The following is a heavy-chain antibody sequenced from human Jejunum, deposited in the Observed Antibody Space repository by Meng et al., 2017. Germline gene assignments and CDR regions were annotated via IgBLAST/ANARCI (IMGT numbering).Heavy chain of an antibody. Sequence: VRLVKSGQVFVKPSAIWSLPWAVLCASIESNNCWCWLRQPPGKGLEWIGEVYNSGSTTYNQSLQSRLTISTDNSKNRFSLSLNSVTAADTAIYYCARADYVRYFDLWGRGTLVTVSS. V-gene: IGHV4-4*02. D-gene: IGHD3-10*02. CDR3: ARADYVRYFDL. CDR2: VYNSGST. J-gene: IGHJ2*01. CDR1: CASIESNNC.